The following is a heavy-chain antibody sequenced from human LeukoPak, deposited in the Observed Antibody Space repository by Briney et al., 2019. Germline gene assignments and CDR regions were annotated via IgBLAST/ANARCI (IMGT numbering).Heavy chain of an antibody. CDR2: ISSSVSTI. V-gene: IGHV3-11*01. CDR1: EFTISDFY. Sequence: NPGGSLRLSCVASEFTISDFYMSWIRQAPGKGLEWVSYISSSVSTIYYADSVKGRFTISRDNAKNSLYLQMNSLRAEDTAVYYCARGWELLQDGFDIWGQGTMVTVSS. CDR3: ARGWELLQDGFDI. D-gene: IGHD1-26*01. J-gene: IGHJ3*02.